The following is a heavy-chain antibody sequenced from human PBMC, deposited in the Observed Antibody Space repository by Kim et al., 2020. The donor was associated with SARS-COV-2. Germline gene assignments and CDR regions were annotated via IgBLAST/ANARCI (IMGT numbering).Heavy chain of an antibody. CDR3: ARQSYGEPLDY. Sequence: TNSNPTLKSRVTLPVDTSKNHFSLKLSSVTAADTAVYYCARQSYGEPLDYWGQGTLVTVSS. D-gene: IGHD4-17*01. CDR2: T. J-gene: IGHJ4*02. V-gene: IGHV4-59*08.